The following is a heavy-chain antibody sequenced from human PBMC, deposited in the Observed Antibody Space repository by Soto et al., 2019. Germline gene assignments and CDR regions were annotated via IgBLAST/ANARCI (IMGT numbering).Heavy chain of an antibody. Sequence: GGSLKISCKGSGYSFTSYWIGWVRQMPGKGLEWMGIIYPGDSDTRYSPSFQGQVTISADKSISTAYLQWSSLKASDTAMYYCARTISYGSGSYYVNWFDPWGQGTLVTVSS. CDR1: GYSFTSYW. D-gene: IGHD3-10*01. CDR3: ARTISYGSGSYYVNWFDP. CDR2: IYPGDSDT. J-gene: IGHJ5*02. V-gene: IGHV5-51*01.